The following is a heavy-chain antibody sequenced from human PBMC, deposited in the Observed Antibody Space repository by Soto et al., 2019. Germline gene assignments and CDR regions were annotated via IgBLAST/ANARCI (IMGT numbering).Heavy chain of an antibody. Sequence: SETLSLTCTVSGGSISSGGYYWSWIRQPPGKGLEWIGYIYYSGSTNYNPSLKSRVTISVDTSKNQFSLKLSSVTAADTAVYYCAGSGDFDYWGQGTLVTVSS. CDR1: GGSISSGGYY. CDR3: AGSGDFDY. CDR2: IYYSGST. D-gene: IGHD3-10*01. J-gene: IGHJ4*02. V-gene: IGHV4-61*08.